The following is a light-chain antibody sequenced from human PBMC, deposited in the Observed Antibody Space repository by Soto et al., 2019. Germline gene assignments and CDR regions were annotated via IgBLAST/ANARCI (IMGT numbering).Light chain of an antibody. J-gene: IGKJ1*01. CDR1: QSVSSSY. Sequence: EIVMTQSPATLSVSPGERATLSCRASQSVSSSYLAWYQQKPGQAPRLLIYDASTRATSIPARIIGSGSGTEFTLTISSLQPDDFATYSCQQYNSYSWTFGQGTKVDIK. CDR3: QQYNSYSWT. CDR2: DAS. V-gene: IGKV3-15*01.